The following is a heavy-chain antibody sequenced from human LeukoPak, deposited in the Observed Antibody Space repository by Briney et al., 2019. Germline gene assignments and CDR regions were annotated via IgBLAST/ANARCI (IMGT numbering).Heavy chain of an antibody. V-gene: IGHV1-69*06. CDR2: IIPIFGTA. CDR3: ARLGYCSGSSCPTSYYNWFDP. CDR1: GGTFSSYA. J-gene: IGHJ5*02. Sequence: ASVKVSCKASGGTFSSYAISWVRQAPGQGLEWMGGIIPIFGTANYAQKFQGRVTITADTSTSTAYMELRSLRSDDTAVYYCARLGYCSGSSCPTSYYNWFDPWGQGTLVTVSS. D-gene: IGHD2-15*01.